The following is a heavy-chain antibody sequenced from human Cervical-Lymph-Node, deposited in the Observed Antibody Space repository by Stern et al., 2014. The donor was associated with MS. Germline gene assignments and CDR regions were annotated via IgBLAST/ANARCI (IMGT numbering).Heavy chain of an antibody. J-gene: IGHJ4*02. V-gene: IGHV3-73*01. D-gene: IGHD2-15*01. Sequence: EVQLLESGGGLVQPGGSLKLSCAASGFIFSGSTMHWVRQASGEGLEWVGRIRTKVNNYATTYAASVQGRFTISRDDSKNTAYLQMNSLKTDDTALYYCTSGGVLAANSFDNWGQGTLVTVSS. CDR1: GFIFSGST. CDR3: TSGGVLAANSFDN. CDR2: IRTKVNNYAT.